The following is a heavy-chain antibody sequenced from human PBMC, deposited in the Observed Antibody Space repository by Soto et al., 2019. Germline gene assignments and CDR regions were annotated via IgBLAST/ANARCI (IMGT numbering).Heavy chain of an antibody. CDR3: AGGPDYGDYDA. CDR1: GGSFIDYK. D-gene: IGHD4-17*01. J-gene: IGHJ5*02. Sequence: SETLSLTCVVSGGSFIDYKWTWIRQSPEKGLEWIGEIRHNGDTNSKPSLRSRLTMSLDTSKNQFSLHLSSVTSADTAVYFCAGGPDYGDYDAWGQGTLVTVSS. CDR2: IRHNGDT. V-gene: IGHV4-34*01.